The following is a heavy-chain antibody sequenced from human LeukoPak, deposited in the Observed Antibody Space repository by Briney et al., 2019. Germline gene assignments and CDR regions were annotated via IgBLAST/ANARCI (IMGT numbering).Heavy chain of an antibody. CDR3: ARFWGSGWPPFDS. CDR2: INYSGNT. J-gene: IGHJ4*02. D-gene: IGHD6-19*01. Sequence: SETLSLRCTVSGGSISSGSYYWGWIRQPPGKGLEWIGSINYSGNTYYNPSLKCRVTISANTSKNQFSLKLSSVTAADTAVYYCARFWGSGWPPFDSWGQGTLVTVSS. V-gene: IGHV4-39*01. CDR1: GGSISSGSYY.